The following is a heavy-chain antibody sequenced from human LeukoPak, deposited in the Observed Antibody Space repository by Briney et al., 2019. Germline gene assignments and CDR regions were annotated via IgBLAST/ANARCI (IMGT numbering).Heavy chain of an antibody. CDR2: ISYSGST. J-gene: IGHJ5*02. Sequence: SETLCLTCTVSGGSLSPYYWSWIRQSPGKGLEWIGYISYSGSTNSHPSLKSRVTISVDMSKPQFYLELSSVTAADTAVYYCARDSGTTGEVKFDPWGQGTLVTVSS. CDR3: ARDSGTTGEVKFDP. CDR1: GGSLSPYY. V-gene: IGHV4-59*12. D-gene: IGHD3-10*01.